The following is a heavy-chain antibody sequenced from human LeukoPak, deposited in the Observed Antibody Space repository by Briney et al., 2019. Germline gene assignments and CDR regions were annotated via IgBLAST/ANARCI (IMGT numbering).Heavy chain of an antibody. CDR1: GGSISSYY. Sequence: TSETLSLTCTVSGGSISSYYWSWIRQTPGKGLEWIGYIYYSGSTNYNPSLKSRVTISVDTSKNQFSLKLSSVTAADTAVYYCARGRIYYYGSGSYFAEYFQHWGQGTLVTVSS. CDR2: IYYSGST. V-gene: IGHV4-59*01. D-gene: IGHD3-10*01. CDR3: ARGRIYYYGSGSYFAEYFQH. J-gene: IGHJ1*01.